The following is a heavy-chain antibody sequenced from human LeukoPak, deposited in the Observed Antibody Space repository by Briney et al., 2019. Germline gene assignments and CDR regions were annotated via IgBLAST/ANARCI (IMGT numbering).Heavy chain of an antibody. CDR3: AELGITMIGGV. CDR2: ISSSSSYI. D-gene: IGHD3-10*02. CDR1: GFTFSSYS. J-gene: IGHJ6*04. Sequence: GGSLRLSCAASGFTFSSYSMNWVRQAPGKGREWVSSISSSSSYIYYADSVKGRFTISRDNAKNSLYLQVNSLRAEDTAVYYCAELGITMIGGVWGKGTTVTISS. V-gene: IGHV3-21*01.